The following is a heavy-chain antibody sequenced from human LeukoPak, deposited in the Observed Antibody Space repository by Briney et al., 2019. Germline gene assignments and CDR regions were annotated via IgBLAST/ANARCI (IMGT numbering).Heavy chain of an antibody. CDR2: IYYSGST. Sequence: SETLSLTCTASGGSIRSYYWSWIRQPPGKGLEWIGYIYYSGSTNYNPSLKSRVTISVDSSKNQFSLKLSSVTAADTAVYYCSTRGVAVAPFDYWGQGTLVTVSS. D-gene: IGHD6-13*01. V-gene: IGHV4-59*01. CDR3: STRGVAVAPFDY. CDR1: GGSIRSYY. J-gene: IGHJ4*02.